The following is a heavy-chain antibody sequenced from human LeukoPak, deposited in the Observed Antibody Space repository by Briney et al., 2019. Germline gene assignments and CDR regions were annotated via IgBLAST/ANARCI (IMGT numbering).Heavy chain of an antibody. CDR2: IIPVFGTA. J-gene: IGHJ4*02. D-gene: IGHD3-22*01. V-gene: IGHV1-69*05. CDR1: GGTFSTHG. Sequence: SVKVSCKASGGTFSTHGISWVRQAPGQGLEWMGGIIPVFGTANYAQKSQGRVTITTDESTSTAYVELSSLRSEDTAVYYCARSLREYYYDSSGYGPFDYWGQGTLVTVSS. CDR3: ARSLREYYYDSSGYGPFDY.